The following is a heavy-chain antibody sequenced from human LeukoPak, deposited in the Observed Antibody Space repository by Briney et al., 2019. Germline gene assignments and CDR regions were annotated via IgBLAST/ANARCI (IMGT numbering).Heavy chain of an antibody. Sequence: PSETLSLTCAVYGGSFSSYYWSWIRQPPGKGLEWIGEINHSGSTNYNPSLKSRVTISVDTSKNQFSLKLSSVTAADTAVYYCARGDNWKRQIGYWGQGTLVTVSS. CDR3: ARGDNWKRQIGY. V-gene: IGHV4-34*01. CDR2: INHSGST. D-gene: IGHD1-1*01. CDR1: GGSFSSYY. J-gene: IGHJ4*02.